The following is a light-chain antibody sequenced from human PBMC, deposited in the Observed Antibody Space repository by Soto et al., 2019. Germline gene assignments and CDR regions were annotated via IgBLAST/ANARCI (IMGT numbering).Light chain of an antibody. V-gene: IGKV1-39*01. CDR1: QTITTY. J-gene: IGKJ1*01. CDR2: AAS. CDR3: QQTYSALWT. Sequence: DIQMTQSPSSLSASVGDRVTISCRASQTITTYLNWYQQKPGKAPKLLIYAASSLHSGVPSRFSGSGSGTDFTLTISSLQPEDFAAYYCQQTYSALWTFGQGTKLASK.